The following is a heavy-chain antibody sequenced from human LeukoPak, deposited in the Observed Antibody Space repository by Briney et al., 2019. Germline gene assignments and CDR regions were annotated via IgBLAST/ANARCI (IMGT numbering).Heavy chain of an antibody. CDR2: IYYSGST. CDR1: GGSISSSSYY. Sequence: SETLFLTCTVSGGSISSSSYYWGWIRQPPGKGPEWIGSIYYSGSTYYNPSLKSRVTISVDTSKNQFSLKLSSVTAADTAVYYCARGNGIVVVPAAIRHDWFDPWGQGTLVTVSS. J-gene: IGHJ5*02. CDR3: ARGNGIVVVPAAIRHDWFDP. V-gene: IGHV4-39*07. D-gene: IGHD2-2*02.